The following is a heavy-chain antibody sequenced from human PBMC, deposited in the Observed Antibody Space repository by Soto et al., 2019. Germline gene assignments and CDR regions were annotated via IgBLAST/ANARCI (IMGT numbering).Heavy chain of an antibody. D-gene: IGHD2-15*01. J-gene: IGHJ3*02. V-gene: IGHV3-48*02. CDR1: GFTFSSYS. CDR2: ISSSSSTI. Sequence: PGGSLRLSCAASGFTFSSYSMNWVRQAPGKGLEWVSYISSSSSTIYYADSVKGRFTISRDNATNSLYLQMNSLRDEDTAVYYCARGDCSGGSCYELMGAFDIWGQGTMVTVSS. CDR3: ARGDCSGGSCYELMGAFDI.